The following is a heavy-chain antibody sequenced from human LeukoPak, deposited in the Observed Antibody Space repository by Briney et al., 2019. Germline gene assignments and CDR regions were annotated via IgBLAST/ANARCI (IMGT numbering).Heavy chain of an antibody. CDR1: GFTFSGYG. J-gene: IGHJ5*02. Sequence: PGGSLRLSCAASGFTFSGYGMHWVRKAPGKGLEWVAVIWYDVSNKYYADSVKGRFTISRDNSKNTLYLQMNSLRAEDTAVYYCARGGIAAAELMVDPWGQGTLVTVSS. D-gene: IGHD6-13*01. V-gene: IGHV3-33*01. CDR2: IWYDVSNK. CDR3: ARGGIAAAELMVDP.